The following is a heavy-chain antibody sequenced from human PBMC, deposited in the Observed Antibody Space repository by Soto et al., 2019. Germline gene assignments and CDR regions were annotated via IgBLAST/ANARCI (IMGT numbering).Heavy chain of an antibody. D-gene: IGHD3-22*01. CDR3: ARDSSGFHWFDA. CDR1: GYTFASYA. CDR2: MNPSGSST. Sequence: ASVKVSCKASGYTFASYAISWMRQAPGQGLEWMAVMNPSGSSTSYAQKFQDRLTMTRDTSTSTVYMELRSLRSEDTAVYYCARDSSGFHWFDAWGQGTLVTVSS. V-gene: IGHV1-46*01. J-gene: IGHJ5*02.